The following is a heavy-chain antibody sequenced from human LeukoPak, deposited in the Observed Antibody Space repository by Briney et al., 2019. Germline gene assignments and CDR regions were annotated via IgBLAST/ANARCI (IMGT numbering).Heavy chain of an antibody. CDR3: ARQYSGSLLFFEY. D-gene: IGHD1-26*01. J-gene: IGHJ4*02. V-gene: IGHV3-30*03. Sequence: GGSLRLSCAASGFTFSSYWMSWVRQAPGKGLEWVAVISYDGTNKYYADSVKGRFTISRDNSKNTLYLQMNSLRAEDTAVYYCARQYSGSLLFFEYWGQGSLDTVSS. CDR2: ISYDGTNK. CDR1: GFTFSSYW.